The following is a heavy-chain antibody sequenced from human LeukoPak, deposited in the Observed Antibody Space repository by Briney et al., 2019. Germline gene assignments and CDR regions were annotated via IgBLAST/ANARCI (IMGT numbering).Heavy chain of an antibody. J-gene: IGHJ4*02. CDR3: ARIPNSSSWSPNDY. V-gene: IGHV3-7*01. Sequence: GGSLRLSCAASGFTFSRYWMSWVRQAPGKGLEWVANIKEDGSEKYYVDSVKGRFTISRDNAKNSLYPQMNSLRVEDTAVYYCARIPNSSSWSPNDYWGQGTLVTVSS. CDR1: GFTFSRYW. CDR2: IKEDGSEK. D-gene: IGHD6-13*01.